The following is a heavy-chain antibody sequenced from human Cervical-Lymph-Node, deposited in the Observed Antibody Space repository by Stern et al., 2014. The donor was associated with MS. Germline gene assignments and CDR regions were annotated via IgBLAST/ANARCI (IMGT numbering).Heavy chain of an antibody. CDR1: GGTFTTHP. J-gene: IGHJ4*02. D-gene: IGHD2-21*01. CDR2: IIPFLNTT. CDR3: ASSVVASGH. Sequence: VPLVESGAEVKKPGSSVKVSCKASGGTFTTHPITWWRQAPGQGLEWMGGIIPFLNTTNYAQNFQGRTTITADKSTGTTYMEISSLRSDDTAVYYCASSVVASGHWGQGTLVIVS. V-gene: IGHV1-69*06.